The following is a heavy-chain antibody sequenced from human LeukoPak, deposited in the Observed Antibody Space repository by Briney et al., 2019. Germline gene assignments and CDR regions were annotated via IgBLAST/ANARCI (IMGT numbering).Heavy chain of an antibody. Sequence: PGGSLRLSCAASGFSVSGNYMSWVRQAPGKGLEWASIIYSGGGTYYADSVKGRFTISRDESKNTLYLQMNSLRAEDTAVYYCARSSVRETPPNYWGQGTLVTVSS. J-gene: IGHJ4*02. CDR1: GFSVSGNY. CDR2: IYSGGGT. CDR3: ARSSVRETPPNY. V-gene: IGHV3-53*01. D-gene: IGHD2-15*01.